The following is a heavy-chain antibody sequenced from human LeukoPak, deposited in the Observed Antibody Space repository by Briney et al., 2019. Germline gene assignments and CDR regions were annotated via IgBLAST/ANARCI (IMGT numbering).Heavy chain of an antibody. D-gene: IGHD3-22*01. CDR2: VNGGSGNT. CDR3: ANPRYDSSGYYYVD. V-gene: IGHV1-3*01. CDR1: GYTFTDYT. Sequence: ASVKVSFKASGYTFTDYTMHWLRQAPGQRFDWMGWVNGGSGNTKYSPEFQGRATITRDTSASTAYMELSSLRSEDTAVYYCANPRYDSSGYYYVDWGQGTLVTVSS. J-gene: IGHJ4*02.